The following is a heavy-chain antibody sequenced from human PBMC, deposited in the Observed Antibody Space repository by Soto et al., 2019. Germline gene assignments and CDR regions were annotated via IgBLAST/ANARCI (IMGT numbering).Heavy chain of an antibody. D-gene: IGHD3-9*01. Sequence: GGSLRLSCAASGFTFSSYAMSWVRQAPGKGLEWVSAISGSGGSTYYADSVKGRFTISRDNSKNTLYLQMNSLRAEDTAVYYCHTGYRNPGGPRPSYYFDYWGQGTLVTVSS. CDR2: ISGSGGST. CDR3: HTGYRNPGGPRPSYYFDY. J-gene: IGHJ4*02. CDR1: GFTFSSYA. V-gene: IGHV3-23*01.